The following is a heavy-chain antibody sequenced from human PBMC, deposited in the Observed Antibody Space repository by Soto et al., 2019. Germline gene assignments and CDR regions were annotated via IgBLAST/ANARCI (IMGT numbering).Heavy chain of an antibody. CDR2: ISRDGSNK. D-gene: IGHD3-10*01. CDR1: GXTFSRYA. Sequence: GSLRLSCAASGXTFSRYAIHWVRQAPGKGLEWVAFISRDGSNKYYVDSVKGRFTISRDNSKNTLYLQMNSLRDEDTAVYYCARSRNSAVADSFDFWGQGTLVTVSS. J-gene: IGHJ4*02. CDR3: ARSRNSAVADSFDF. V-gene: IGHV3-30*04.